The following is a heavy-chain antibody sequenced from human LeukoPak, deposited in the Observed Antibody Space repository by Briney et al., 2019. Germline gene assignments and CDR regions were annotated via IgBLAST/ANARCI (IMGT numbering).Heavy chain of an antibody. CDR1: GFTFSNYW. Sequence: PGGSLRLSCEGSGFTFSNYWMDWVRQAPGKGLQWVANIKTDGSEKYYVDSVKGRFTISRDNAKNSLYLQMNSPRAEDTAVYYCATYSSLNRREFQFWGQGTLLTVSS. D-gene: IGHD3-22*01. V-gene: IGHV3-7*01. CDR2: IKTDGSEK. J-gene: IGHJ1*01. CDR3: ATYSSLNRREFQF.